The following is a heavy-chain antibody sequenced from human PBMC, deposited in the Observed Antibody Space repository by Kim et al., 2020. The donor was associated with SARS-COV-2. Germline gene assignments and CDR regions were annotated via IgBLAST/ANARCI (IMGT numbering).Heavy chain of an antibody. J-gene: IGHJ4*02. V-gene: IGHV4-34*01. Sequence: SETLSLTCDVYGGSFSGYSWDWIRQPPGKGLEWIGGINPSGSTNYNPSLKSRVAISVDTSKTQVSLNLNSVTAADTAVYYCRIVGSDFDYWGQGTLVPVSS. CDR2: INPSGST. D-gene: IGHD2-15*01. CDR3: RIVGSDFDY. CDR1: GGSFSGYS.